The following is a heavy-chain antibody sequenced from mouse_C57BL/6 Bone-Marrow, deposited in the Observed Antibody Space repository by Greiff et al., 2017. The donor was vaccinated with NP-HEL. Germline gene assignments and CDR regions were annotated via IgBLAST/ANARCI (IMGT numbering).Heavy chain of an antibody. D-gene: IGHD1-1*01. J-gene: IGHJ2*01. CDR3: TRDYSCSSPLAY. CDR2: IDPETGGT. V-gene: IGHV1-15*01. Sequence: QVQLKESGAELVRPGASVTLSCKASGYTFTDYEMHWVKQTPVHGLEWIGAIDPETGGTAYNQKFKGKAILTADKSSSTAYMELRSLTSEDSAVYYCTRDYSCSSPLAYWGQGTTLTVSS. CDR1: GYTFTDYE.